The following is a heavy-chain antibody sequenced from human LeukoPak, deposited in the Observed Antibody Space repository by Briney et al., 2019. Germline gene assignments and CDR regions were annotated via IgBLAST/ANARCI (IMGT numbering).Heavy chain of an antibody. D-gene: IGHD1-1*01. CDR1: RGSISSDDYS. CDR2: IYHSGGT. Sequence: PSETLSLTCAVSRGSISSDDYSWNWIRQPPGKGLEWIGFIYHSGGTYYNPSLKSRVTISVDRSKNQFSLKLSSVTAADTALYYCARASAWNYYFDYWGQGTLVTVSS. CDR3: ARASAWNYYFDY. V-gene: IGHV4-30-2*01. J-gene: IGHJ4*02.